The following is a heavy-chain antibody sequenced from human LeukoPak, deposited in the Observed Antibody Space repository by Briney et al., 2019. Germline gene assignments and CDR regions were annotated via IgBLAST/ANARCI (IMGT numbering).Heavy chain of an antibody. J-gene: IGHJ1*01. CDR1: GFSVSSNY. V-gene: IGHV3-66*01. CDR3: ASDSYSPEYFQH. Sequence: GGSLRLSCAASGFSVSSNYMSWVRQAPGKGLEWVSVIYSGGSTFYADSVKGRFTISRDNSKNTLYLQMNSLRAEDTAVYYCASDSYSPEYFQHWGQGTLVTVSS. D-gene: IGHD2-15*01. CDR2: IYSGGST.